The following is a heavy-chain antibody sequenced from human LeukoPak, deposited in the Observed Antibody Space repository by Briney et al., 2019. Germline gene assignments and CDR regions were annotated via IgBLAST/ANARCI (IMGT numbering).Heavy chain of an antibody. CDR1: GFTFTNYG. CDR3: AREEGRNPRTSSGS. Sequence: PGGSLRLSCAASGFTFTNYGMHWVRQAPGKGLEWLALIWYDGSKSYYRDSVKGRFTISRDNSKDTLYLQMDSLRAEDTAVYYCAREEGRNPRTSSGSWGQGTLVVVSS. V-gene: IGHV3-33*01. CDR2: IWYDGSKS. D-gene: IGHD1-7*01. J-gene: IGHJ5*02.